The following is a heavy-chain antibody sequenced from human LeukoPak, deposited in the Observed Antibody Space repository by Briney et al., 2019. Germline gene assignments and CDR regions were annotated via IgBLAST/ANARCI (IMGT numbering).Heavy chain of an antibody. J-gene: IGHJ6*03. V-gene: IGHV4-39*07. Sequence: SETLSLTCTVSGGSISSSSYYWGWIRQPPGKGLEWIGRIYTSGSTNYNPSLKSRVTMSVDTSKNQFSLKLSSVTAADTAVYYCARSVVVIAETYYYYYYMDVWGKGTTVTVSS. CDR3: ARSVVVIAETYYYYYYMDV. CDR1: GGSISSSSYY. D-gene: IGHD2-21*01. CDR2: IYTSGST.